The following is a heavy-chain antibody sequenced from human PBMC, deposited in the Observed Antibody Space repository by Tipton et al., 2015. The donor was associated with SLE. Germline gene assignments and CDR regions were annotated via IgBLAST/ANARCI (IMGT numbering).Heavy chain of an antibody. Sequence: LRLSCTVSVDSISSSVYYWAWIRQPPGGGLEWIGTIYYDGSTYYSPSLKSRVTISLDTSKNQFSLKVTSLTAADTAVYYCASGYTLWEYWGQGTLVTVSS. CDR2: IYYDGST. D-gene: IGHD3-16*02. CDR1: VDSISSSVYY. J-gene: IGHJ4*02. CDR3: ASGYTLWEY. V-gene: IGHV4-39*07.